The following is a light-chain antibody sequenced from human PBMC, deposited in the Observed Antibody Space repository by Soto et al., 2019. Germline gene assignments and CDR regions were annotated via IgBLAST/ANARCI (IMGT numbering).Light chain of an antibody. CDR2: NAI. CDR1: QSFTSW. Sequence: DIQMTQSPSTLSASVGDRVTITCRASQSFTSWLAWYQQKPGRAPKLLIYNAISLQSGVPSRFSGSGSGTYFTLTIIGLQPEDFATYYCQQSYSTPTWTFGQGTKVEV. CDR3: QQSYSTPTWT. J-gene: IGKJ1*01. V-gene: IGKV1-39*01.